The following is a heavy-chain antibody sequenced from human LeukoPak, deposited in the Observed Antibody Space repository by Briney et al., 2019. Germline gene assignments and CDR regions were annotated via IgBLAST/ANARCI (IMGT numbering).Heavy chain of an antibody. CDR2: INPNSGGT. J-gene: IGHJ4*02. V-gene: IGHV1-2*02. Sequence: ASVKVSCKASGYTFTGYYMHWVRQAPGQGLEWIGWINPNSGGTNYAQKSQGRVTMTRDTSISTAYMELSRLRSDDTAVYYRARTGYSSSWYVAYFDYWGQGTLVTVSS. CDR3: ARTGYSSSWYVAYFDY. D-gene: IGHD6-13*01. CDR1: GYTFTGYY.